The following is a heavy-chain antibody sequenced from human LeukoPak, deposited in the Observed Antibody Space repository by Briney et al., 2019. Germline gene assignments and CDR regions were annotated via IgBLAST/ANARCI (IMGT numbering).Heavy chain of an antibody. CDR2: ITHSGST. CDR3: ARHADYDSNWFDP. Sequence: SETLSLTCGAYGGSFSCYYWGWIRQSTGKGLEWIGEITHSGSTRNNPSLKSRVTISVDRSKNQFSLKLSSVTAADTAVYYCARHADYDSNWFDPWGQGTQVTVSS. J-gene: IGHJ5*02. V-gene: IGHV4-34*01. CDR1: GGSFSCYY. D-gene: IGHD4/OR15-4a*01.